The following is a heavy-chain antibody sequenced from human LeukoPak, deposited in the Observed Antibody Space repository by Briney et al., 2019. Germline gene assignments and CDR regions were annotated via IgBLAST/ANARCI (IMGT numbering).Heavy chain of an antibody. V-gene: IGHV1-2*02. CDR3: ARVPRPKTQTGYYGY. D-gene: IGHD3-9*01. J-gene: IGHJ4*02. CDR2: INPNSGGT. Sequence: ASVKVSCKASGYTFTGYYMHWVRQAPGQGLEWMGWINPNSGGTNYAQKFQGRVTMTRDTSISTAYMELSRLRSDDTAVYYCARVPRPKTQTGYYGYWGQGTLVTVSS. CDR1: GYTFTGYY.